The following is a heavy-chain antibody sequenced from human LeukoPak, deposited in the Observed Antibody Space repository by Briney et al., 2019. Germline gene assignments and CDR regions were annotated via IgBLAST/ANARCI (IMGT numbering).Heavy chain of an antibody. D-gene: IGHD1-14*01. CDR1: GFSVSSYT. Sequence: GGSLRLSCAASGFSVSSYTMHWVRQAPGKGLDWVAVISYDGSNKLYADSVKGRFTISRDNSKNTLYLQMNGLRAEDTAVFYCARNQGEGAFDIWGQGTIVTVSS. CDR3: ARNQGEGAFDI. V-gene: IGHV3-30*04. J-gene: IGHJ3*02. CDR2: ISYDGSNK.